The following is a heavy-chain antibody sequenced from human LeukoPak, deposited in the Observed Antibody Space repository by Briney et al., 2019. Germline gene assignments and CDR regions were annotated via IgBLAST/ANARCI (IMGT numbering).Heavy chain of an antibody. D-gene: IGHD3-3*01. CDR1: GFTFSSYW. CDR3: AKPEHYDFWSGYPLGY. V-gene: IGHV3-74*01. J-gene: IGHJ4*02. Sequence: PGGSLRLSCAASGFTFSSYWMHWVRQAPGKGLVWVSRINSDGSSTSYADSVKGRFTISGDNAKNTLYLQMNSLGAEDTAVYYCAKPEHYDFWSGYPLGYWGQGTLVTVSS. CDR2: INSDGSST.